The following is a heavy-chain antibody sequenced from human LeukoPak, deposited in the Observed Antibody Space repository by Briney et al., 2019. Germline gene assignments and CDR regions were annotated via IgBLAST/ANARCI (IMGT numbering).Heavy chain of an antibody. CDR1: GYTFTSYG. CDR2: ISAYNGNT. Sequence: ASVKVSCKASGYTFTSYGISWVRQAPGQGLEWMGWISAYNGNTNHAQKLQGRVTMTRDMSTSTVYMELSSLRSEDTAVYYCARPNRIAAAGYNWFDPWGQGTLVTVSS. CDR3: ARPNRIAAAGYNWFDP. J-gene: IGHJ5*02. V-gene: IGHV1-18*01. D-gene: IGHD6-13*01.